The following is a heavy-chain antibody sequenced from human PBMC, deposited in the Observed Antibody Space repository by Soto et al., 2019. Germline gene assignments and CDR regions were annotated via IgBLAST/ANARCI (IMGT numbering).Heavy chain of an antibody. J-gene: IGHJ3*02. D-gene: IGHD2-2*01. CDR2: IIPIFGTA. Sequence: QVQLVQSGAEVKKPGSSVKVSCKASGGTFSSYAISWVRQAPGQGLEWMGGIIPIFGTANYAQKFQGRVTITADESTSTAYMELSSLRSEDTAVYYCARVPTVVVPAAKQGAAAFDIWGQGTMVTVSS. V-gene: IGHV1-69*01. CDR1: GGTFSSYA. CDR3: ARVPTVVVPAAKQGAAAFDI.